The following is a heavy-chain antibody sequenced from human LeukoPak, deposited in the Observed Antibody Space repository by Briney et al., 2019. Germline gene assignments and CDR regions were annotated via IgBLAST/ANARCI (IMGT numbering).Heavy chain of an antibody. J-gene: IGHJ4*02. CDR3: ARRRITPPRYFDY. V-gene: IGHV4-59*01. CDR1: GGSISSYY. Sequence: PSETLSLTCTVSGGSISSYYWSWIRQPPGKGLEWIGYIYYSGSTNYNPSLKSRVTISVDTSKNQFSLKLSSVTAADTAVYYCARRRITPPRYFDYWGQGTLVTVSS. D-gene: IGHD3-10*01. CDR2: IYYSGST.